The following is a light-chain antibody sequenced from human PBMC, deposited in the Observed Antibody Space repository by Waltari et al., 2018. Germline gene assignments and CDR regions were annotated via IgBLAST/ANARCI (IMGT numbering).Light chain of an antibody. V-gene: IGLV2-11*01. CDR1: SSDVGGYNY. CDR3: CSYAGSYVV. J-gene: IGLJ2*01. CDR2: VVS. Sequence: QSALTQPRSVSGSPGQSVPIPCPGTSSDVGGYNYVSWYQQHPGKAPNLMIYVVSKRPSGVPDSFSGSKSGNTASLTISGLRAEDEADYDCCSYAGSYVVFGGGTKLTVL.